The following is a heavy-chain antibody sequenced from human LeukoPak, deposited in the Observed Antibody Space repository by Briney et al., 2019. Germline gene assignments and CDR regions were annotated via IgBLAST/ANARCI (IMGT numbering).Heavy chain of an antibody. D-gene: IGHD1-26*01. V-gene: IGHV3-21*01. CDR1: VFTFTSYS. CDR2: ISSSSSYI. CDR3: ARDREGAVAEYFHH. J-gene: IGHJ1*01. Sequence: PGGSLRLSCAPSVFTFTSYSMNCVRQAPGKGLEWVSSISSSSSYIYYADSVKGRFTISRDNAKNSLYLQMNSLRAEDTAVYYFARDREGAVAEYFHHWRQGSLVTVSS.